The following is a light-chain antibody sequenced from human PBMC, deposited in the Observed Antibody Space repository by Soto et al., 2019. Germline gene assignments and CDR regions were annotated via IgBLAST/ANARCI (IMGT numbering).Light chain of an antibody. CDR2: DAS. J-gene: IGKJ1*01. V-gene: IGKV1-5*01. Sequence: DIQMTQSQSSLSASVGDRFTITCLSSQSISSWLAWYQQKPGKAPKLLIYDASSLESGVPSRFSGSGSGTEFTLTISSLQPDDFATYYCQQYNSYPWTFGQGTNVAIK. CDR3: QQYNSYPWT. CDR1: QSISSW.